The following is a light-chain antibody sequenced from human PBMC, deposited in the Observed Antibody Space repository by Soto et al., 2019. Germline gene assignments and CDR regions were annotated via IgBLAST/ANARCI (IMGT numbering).Light chain of an antibody. V-gene: IGKV3-11*01. CDR2: DAS. CDR3: QQYDNWWT. CDR1: HSISNY. J-gene: IGKJ1*01. Sequence: ETVLTQSPATLSLSPGERATLSCRANHSISNYLAWYQQKPGQAPRVLIYDASKRATGIPARFSGSGSGTEFTLTISSLHSEDFGVYYCQQYDNWWTFGQGTKVDIK.